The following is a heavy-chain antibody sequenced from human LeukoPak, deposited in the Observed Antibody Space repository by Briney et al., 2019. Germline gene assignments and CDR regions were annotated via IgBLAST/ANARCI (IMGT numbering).Heavy chain of an antibody. CDR1: GFTFSSYS. V-gene: IGHV3-21*01. CDR2: ISSSSSYI. CDR3: AREETTLGFDP. D-gene: IGHD4-11*01. Sequence: GGSLRLSCAASGFTFSSYSMNWVRQAPGKGLEWVSSISSSSSYIYYADSVKGRSTISRDNAKNSLYPQMNSLRAEDTAVYYCAREETTLGFDPWGQGTLVTVSS. J-gene: IGHJ5*02.